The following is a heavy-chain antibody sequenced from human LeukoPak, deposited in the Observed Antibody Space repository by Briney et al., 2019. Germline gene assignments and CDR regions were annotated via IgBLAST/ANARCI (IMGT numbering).Heavy chain of an antibody. V-gene: IGHV1-2*02. CDR1: GYTFSGFY. Sequence: ASVKVSCKPSGYTFSGFYIHWVRQAPGQGLEWMGWISPNSGGTDYAQKLQGRVTMTTDTSTSTAYMELRSLRSDDTAVYYCARETGPREDIVVVPDDDAFDIWGQGTMVTVSS. J-gene: IGHJ3*02. CDR2: ISPNSGGT. CDR3: ARETGPREDIVVVPDDDAFDI. D-gene: IGHD2-2*01.